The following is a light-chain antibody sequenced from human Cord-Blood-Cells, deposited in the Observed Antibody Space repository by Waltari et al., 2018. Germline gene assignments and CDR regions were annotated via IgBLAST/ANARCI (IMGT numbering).Light chain of an antibody. CDR1: QSGLYSSNNNNY. CDR3: QQYDSTPWT. V-gene: IGKV4-1*01. Sequence: DIAMTQPPDSLALSAGERATITCKYSQSGLYSSNNNNYLAWYQQKPGQTPKLLIYWASTRESGVPDRFSGSGSGTDFTLTISSLQAEDVAVYYCQQYDSTPWTFGQGTKVEFK. J-gene: IGKJ1*01. CDR2: WAS.